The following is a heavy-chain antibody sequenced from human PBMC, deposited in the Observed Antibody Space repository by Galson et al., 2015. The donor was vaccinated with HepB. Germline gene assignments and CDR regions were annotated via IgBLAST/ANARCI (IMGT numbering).Heavy chain of an antibody. V-gene: IGHV4-34*01. D-gene: IGHD3-16*01. CDR1: GGSFSGYQ. CDR2: INYRGST. J-gene: IGHJ5*02. Sequence: LSLTCGVYGGSFSGYQWSWLRQPPGKAPEWIGEINYRGSTSYSPPLKSRVTISLDTSKNQFSLELTSVTAADTAVYFCARGLRGGLGGRLELWGQGALVTVSS. CDR3: ARGLRGGLGGRLEL.